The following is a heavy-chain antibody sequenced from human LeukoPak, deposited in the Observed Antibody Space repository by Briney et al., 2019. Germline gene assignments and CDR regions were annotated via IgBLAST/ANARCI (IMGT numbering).Heavy chain of an antibody. Sequence: ASVKVSCKASGYTFTSYAMNWVRQAPGQGLEWMGWIDTNTGNPTYAQGFTGRFVFSLDTSVSTAYLEISSLRAEDTAMYYCARDVTTASFDYWGQGTLVTVSS. CDR1: GYTFTSYA. CDR3: ARDVTTASFDY. CDR2: IDTNTGNP. J-gene: IGHJ4*02. V-gene: IGHV7-4-1*02. D-gene: IGHD4-11*01.